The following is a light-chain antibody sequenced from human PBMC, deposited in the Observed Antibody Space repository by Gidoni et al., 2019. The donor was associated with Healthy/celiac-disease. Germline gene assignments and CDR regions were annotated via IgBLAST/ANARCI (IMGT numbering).Light chain of an antibody. CDR1: QSVSSSY. J-gene: IGKJ1*01. CDR2: GAS. Sequence: EMELTKSQGTLSMSPGERATLSCRASQSVSSSYLAWYQQKTGQAPRLLIYGASSMATGIPDRFRGSGSGTDFTLAISRLAPEDFAVYYCQPYGSSPWTFGQGTKVEIK. CDR3: QPYGSSPWT. V-gene: IGKV3-20*01.